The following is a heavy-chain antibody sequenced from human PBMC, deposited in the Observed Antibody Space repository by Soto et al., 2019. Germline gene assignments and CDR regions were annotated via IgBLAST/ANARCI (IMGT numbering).Heavy chain of an antibody. Sequence: QVQLQESGPGLVKPSGTLSLTCAVSSGSISSSNWWSWVRQPPGKGLEWIGEIYHSGSTNYNPSLKSRVTISVDKSKNQFSLKLSSVTAADTAVYYCARLCSGGSCYLSVSFDIWGQGTMVTVSS. V-gene: IGHV4-4*02. D-gene: IGHD2-15*01. CDR1: SGSISSSNW. J-gene: IGHJ3*02. CDR3: ARLCSGGSCYLSVSFDI. CDR2: IYHSGST.